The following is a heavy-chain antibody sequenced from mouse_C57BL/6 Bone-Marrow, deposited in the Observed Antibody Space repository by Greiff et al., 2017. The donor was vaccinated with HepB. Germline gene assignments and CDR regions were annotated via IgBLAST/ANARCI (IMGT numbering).Heavy chain of an antibody. CDR3: ARRDYYGRWYFDV. CDR2: IYWDDDK. Sequence: QVQLKESGPGILQSSQTLSLTCSFSGFSLSTSGMGVSWIRQPSGKGLEWLAHIYWDDDKRYNPSLKSRLTISKDTSRNQVFLKITSVDTADTATYYCARRDYYGRWYFDVWGTGTTVTVSS. V-gene: IGHV8-12*01. D-gene: IGHD1-1*01. J-gene: IGHJ1*03. CDR1: GFSLSTSGMG.